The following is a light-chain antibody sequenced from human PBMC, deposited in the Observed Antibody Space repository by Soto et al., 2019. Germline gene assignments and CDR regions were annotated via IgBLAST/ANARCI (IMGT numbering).Light chain of an antibody. V-gene: IGKV1-9*01. Sequence: IQLTQSPSSLSASVGDRVTITCRASQGISSFLAWYQQKPGQAPKLLIYGASTLQSGVPSRFSGSGSGTDFTLTIGSLQPEDFATYYCQQLNSFPIPCGPGTKVDI. CDR3: QQLNSFPIP. CDR2: GAS. J-gene: IGKJ3*01. CDR1: QGISSF.